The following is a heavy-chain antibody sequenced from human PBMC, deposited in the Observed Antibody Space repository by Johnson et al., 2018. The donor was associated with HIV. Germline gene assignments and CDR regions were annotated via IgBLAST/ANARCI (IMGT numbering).Heavy chain of an antibody. J-gene: IGHJ3*02. CDR2: IWYDGSNK. CDR3: AISIPRPGWGDAFDI. D-gene: IGHD3-16*01. V-gene: IGHV3-33*01. Sequence: QVQLVESGGGVVQPGRSLRLSCAASGFTFSSYGMHWVRQAPGKGLEWVAVIWYDGSNKYYADSVKGRFTISTDTSKNTLYLQMNALRAEDTAVYYCAISIPRPGWGDAFDIWGQGTMVTVSS. CDR1: GFTFSSYG.